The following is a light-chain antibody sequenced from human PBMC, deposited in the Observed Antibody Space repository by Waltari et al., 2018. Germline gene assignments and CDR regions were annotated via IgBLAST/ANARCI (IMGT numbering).Light chain of an antibody. V-gene: IGKV1-5*03. CDR3: QQYNSWLT. CDR1: HSISDW. Sequence: DIQMTQSPSTLSASVGDRVTITCRASHSISDWLAWYQQKPGKGPKLLISKASSLESGVPSRFSGSGSGTEFTLTISSLQPDDFATYYCQQYNSWLTFGGGTKVEIK. CDR2: KAS. J-gene: IGKJ4*01.